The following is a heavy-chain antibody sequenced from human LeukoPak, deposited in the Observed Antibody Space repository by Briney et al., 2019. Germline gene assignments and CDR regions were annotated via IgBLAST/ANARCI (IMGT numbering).Heavy chain of an antibody. CDR1: GLTFSSHA. V-gene: IGHV3-23*01. J-gene: IGHJ3*02. Sequence: GGSLRLSCVASGLTFSSHAMTWVRQTPGKGLEWVSGITGSGGSTYHSESVKGRFTISRDNSKNTLYLQMNSLRPEDTAVYYCATSRGSQNAFDIWGQGTMVTVSS. CDR2: ITGSGGST. D-gene: IGHD3-16*01. CDR3: ATSRGSQNAFDI.